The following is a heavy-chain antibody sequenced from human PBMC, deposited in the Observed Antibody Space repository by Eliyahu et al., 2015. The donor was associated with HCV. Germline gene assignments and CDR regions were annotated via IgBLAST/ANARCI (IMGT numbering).Heavy chain of an antibody. CDR3: ATRPFGDYAYYFDF. V-gene: IGHV3-48*04. J-gene: IGHJ4*02. D-gene: IGHD4-17*01. CDR1: GFTFSSYS. CDR2: ISSRGSTI. Sequence: EVQLVESGGGLVQPGGSLRLSCRTSGFTFSSYSMNWVRQAPGKGLEWVSYISSRGSTIYYADSVKGRFIISRDDAKNSLYMQMNSLRVEDTAVYYCATRPFGDYAYYFDFWGQGTLVTVSS.